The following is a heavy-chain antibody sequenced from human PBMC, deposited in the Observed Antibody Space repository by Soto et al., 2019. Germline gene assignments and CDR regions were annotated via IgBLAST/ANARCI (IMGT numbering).Heavy chain of an antibody. CDR1: GGSISSSSYN. Sequence: ETLSLTCSVSGGSISSSSYNWDWIRQPPGKGLEWIGTIYYNGDTDYNPSLKSRAAISVDASDFQFSLKLTSVTAADTSIYYCARFSGNAFDIWGHGTMVTVSS. J-gene: IGHJ3*02. CDR2: IYYNGDT. V-gene: IGHV4-39*01. CDR3: ARFSGNAFDI.